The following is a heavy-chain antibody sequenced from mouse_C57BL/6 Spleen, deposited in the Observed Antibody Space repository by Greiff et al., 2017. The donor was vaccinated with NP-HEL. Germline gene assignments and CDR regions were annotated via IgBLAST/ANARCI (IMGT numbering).Heavy chain of an antibody. V-gene: IGHV1-55*01. CDR1: GYTFTSYW. CDR3: ARYITTVVAPYYAMDY. CDR2: IYPGSGST. D-gene: IGHD1-1*01. Sequence: QVQLQQPGAELVKPGASVKMSCKASGYTFTSYWITWVKQRPGQGLEWIGDIYPGSGSTNYNEKFKSKATLTVDTSSSTAYMQLSSLTSEDSAVYYCARYITTVVAPYYAMDYWGQGTSDTVSS. J-gene: IGHJ4*01.